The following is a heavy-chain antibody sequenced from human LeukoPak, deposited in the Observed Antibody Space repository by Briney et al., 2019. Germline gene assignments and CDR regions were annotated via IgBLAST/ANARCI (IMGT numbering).Heavy chain of an antibody. CDR2: IYYSGTT. D-gene: IGHD4-11*01. CDR1: GGSICSYY. CDR3: ARTVLTLEWYFAL. Sequence: SETLSLACTVSGGSICSYYRSWIRQPPGKGLEWIGYIYYSGTTSYNPSLKSRVTMSIDTSKNQVSLKMRSVSAADTAVYYHARTVLTLEWYFALWSRGTLVSVSS. J-gene: IGHJ2*01. V-gene: IGHV4-59*12.